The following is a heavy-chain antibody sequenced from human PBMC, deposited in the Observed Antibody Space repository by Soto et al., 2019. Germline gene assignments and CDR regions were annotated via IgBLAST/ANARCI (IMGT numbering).Heavy chain of an antibody. CDR3: ARARIDSSSWYYWEDPDRGSILYYFDY. Sequence: GGSLRLSCAASGFTFSSYWMSWVRQAPGKGLEWVANIKQDGSEKYYVDSVKGRFTISRDNAKNSLYLQMNSLRAEDTAVYYCARARIDSSSWYYWEDPDRGSILYYFDYWGQGTLVTVSS. D-gene: IGHD6-13*01. V-gene: IGHV3-7*05. CDR1: GFTFSSYW. J-gene: IGHJ4*02. CDR2: IKQDGSEK.